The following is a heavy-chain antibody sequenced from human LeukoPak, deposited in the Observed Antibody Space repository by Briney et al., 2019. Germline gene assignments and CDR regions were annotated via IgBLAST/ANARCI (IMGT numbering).Heavy chain of an antibody. CDR1: GGSISSYY. D-gene: IGHD3-10*01. CDR3: ARLPQLWFGELWLFDY. J-gene: IGHJ4*02. CDR2: IYTSGST. V-gene: IGHV4-4*07. Sequence: SETLSLTCTVSGGSISSYYWSWIRQPAGKGLEWIGRIYTSGSTNYNPSLKSRVAMSVDTSKNQFSLKLSSVTAADTAVYYCARLPQLWFGELWLFDYWGQGTLVTVSS.